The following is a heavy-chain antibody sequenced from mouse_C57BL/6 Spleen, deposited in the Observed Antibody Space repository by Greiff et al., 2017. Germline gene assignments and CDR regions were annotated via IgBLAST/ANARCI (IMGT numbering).Heavy chain of an antibody. Sequence: EVKLMESGGGLVKPGGSQKLSCAASGFTFSDYGMHWVRQAPEKGLEWVAYISSGSSTIYYADTVKGRFTISRDNAKNTLFLQMTSLRSEDTAMYYCARNDYFDYWGQGTTLTVSS. CDR2: ISSGSSTI. V-gene: IGHV5-17*01. CDR1: GFTFSDYG. D-gene: IGHD2-3*01. CDR3: ARNDYFDY. J-gene: IGHJ2*01.